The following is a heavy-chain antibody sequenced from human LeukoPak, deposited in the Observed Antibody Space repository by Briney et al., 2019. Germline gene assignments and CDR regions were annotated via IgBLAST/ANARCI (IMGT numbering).Heavy chain of an antibody. CDR3: AKDRGYCSSASCPQVFDY. D-gene: IGHD2-2*01. CDR1: GFTFSNHA. Sequence: GGSLRLSCAASGFTFSNHAMSWVRQAPGKGLEWVSVISGIGGSTYYADSVKGRFTISRDNSKNTLYLQMNSLRAEDTAVYYCAKDRGYCSSASCPQVFDYWGQGTLVTVSS. V-gene: IGHV3-23*01. J-gene: IGHJ4*02. CDR2: ISGIGGST.